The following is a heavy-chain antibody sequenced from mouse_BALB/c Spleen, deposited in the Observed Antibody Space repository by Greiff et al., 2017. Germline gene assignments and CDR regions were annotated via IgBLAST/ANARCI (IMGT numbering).Heavy chain of an antibody. CDR1: GYAFSSYW. CDR2: IYPGDGDT. D-gene: IGHD1-1*01. CDR3: ARSGYSTVVATRAMDY. V-gene: IGHV1-80*01. J-gene: IGHJ4*01. Sequence: VQLQESGAELVRPGSSVKISCKASGYAFSSYWMNWVKQRPGQGLEWIGQIYPGDGDTNYNGKFKGKATLTADKSSSTAYMQLSSLTSEDSAVYFCARSGYSTVVATRAMDYWGQGTSVTISS.